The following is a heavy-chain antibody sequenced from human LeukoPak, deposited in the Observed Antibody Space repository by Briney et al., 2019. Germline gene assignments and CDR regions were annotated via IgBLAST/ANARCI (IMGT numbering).Heavy chain of an antibody. CDR2: FYLSGTT. CDR1: DYSTSSGYS. CDR3: AKTDYGDYGAFNI. Sequence: PSETLSLTCAVRDYSTSSGYSWGWVRQPPGKGLEWIANFYLSGTTYYNPSLKSRVTISLGTSNNHFSLKLSSVTASDTAVYWCAKTDYGDYGAFNIWGQGTMVTVSS. D-gene: IGHD4-17*01. J-gene: IGHJ3*02. V-gene: IGHV4-38-2*01.